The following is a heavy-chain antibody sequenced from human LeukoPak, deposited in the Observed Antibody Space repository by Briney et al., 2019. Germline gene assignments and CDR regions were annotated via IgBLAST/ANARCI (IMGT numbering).Heavy chain of an antibody. D-gene: IGHD3-3*01. CDR2: ISSSGSGDNT. CDR1: GVTLSSFA. CDR3: ARDLNMLTIFGVANPDGMDV. J-gene: IGHJ6*02. V-gene: IGHV3-21*01. Sequence: GGSLRLSCAASGVTLSSFAMSWARQAPGKGLEWVSGISSSGSGDNTYYADSVKGRFTISRDNAKNSLYLQMNSLRAEDTAVYYCARDLNMLTIFGVANPDGMDVWGQGTTVTVSS.